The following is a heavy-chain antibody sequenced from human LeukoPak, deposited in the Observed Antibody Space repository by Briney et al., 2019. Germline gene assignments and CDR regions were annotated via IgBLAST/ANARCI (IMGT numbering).Heavy chain of an antibody. D-gene: IGHD3-10*01. J-gene: IGHJ4*02. Sequence: PSGTLSLTCAVSGGSISSSNWWSWVRQPPGKGLEWIGEIYHSGSTNSNPSLKSRVTISVDTSKKQFSLKLSSVTAADTAVYYCARAFPKYYGSGSYDHWGQGTLVTV. CDR2: IYHSGST. CDR3: ARAFPKYYGSGSYDH. V-gene: IGHV4-4*02. CDR1: GGSISSSNW.